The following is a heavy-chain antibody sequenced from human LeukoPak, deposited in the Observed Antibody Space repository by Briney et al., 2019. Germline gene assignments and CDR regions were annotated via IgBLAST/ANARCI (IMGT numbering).Heavy chain of an antibody. Sequence: PGGSLRLSCTGSGFTFGDYGMTWVRQAPGKGLEWVGFIRSKGFGGTTEYAASVEGRFTISREDSKSSAYLQMNSLKTDDTAVYYCTRPRGGSGGEPFDYWGQGTLVTVSS. CDR2: IRSKGFGGTT. D-gene: IGHD6-19*01. CDR1: GFTFGDYG. J-gene: IGHJ4*02. V-gene: IGHV3-49*04. CDR3: TRPRGGSGGEPFDY.